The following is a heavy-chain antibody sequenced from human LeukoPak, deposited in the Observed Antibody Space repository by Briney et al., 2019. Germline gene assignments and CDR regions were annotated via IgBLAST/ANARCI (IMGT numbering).Heavy chain of an antibody. CDR1: GFTFDDYA. Sequence: PGGSLRLSCAASGFTFDDYAMHWGRQAPGKGLEWVSGISWNSGSIGYADSVKGRFTISRDNAKNSLYLQMNSLRAEDTALYYCAKDIALWSGYHDAFDIWGQGTMVTVSS. V-gene: IGHV3-9*01. J-gene: IGHJ3*02. CDR2: ISWNSGSI. D-gene: IGHD3-3*01. CDR3: AKDIALWSGYHDAFDI.